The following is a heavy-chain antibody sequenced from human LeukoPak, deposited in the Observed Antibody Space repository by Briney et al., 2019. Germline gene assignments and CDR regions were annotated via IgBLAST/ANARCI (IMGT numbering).Heavy chain of an antibody. V-gene: IGHV5-51*01. CDR2: IHPSNSDT. CDR1: GSSFSTYW. Sequence: GESLKISCQDSGSSFSTYWIAWVRQMPGKGLEWMGIIHPSNSDTRYSPAFQGQVTISVATSITTAYLQWNSLKASDTAIYYCARRTTEAFDIWGQGTKVTVSS. J-gene: IGHJ3*02. D-gene: IGHD1-7*01. CDR3: ARRTTEAFDI.